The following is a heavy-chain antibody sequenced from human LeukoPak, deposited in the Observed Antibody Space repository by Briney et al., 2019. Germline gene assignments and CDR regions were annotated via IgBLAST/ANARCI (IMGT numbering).Heavy chain of an antibody. CDR3: AKKWSGDYDSSGVNDAFDI. J-gene: IGHJ3*02. CDR1: GFTFSSYE. D-gene: IGHD3-22*01. Sequence: PGGSLRLSCAASGFTFSSYEMIWVRQAPGKGLEWVSYISSSGSTIYYADSVKDRFTISRDNSKNTLYLQMNSLRAEDTAVYYCAKKWSGDYDSSGVNDAFDIWGQGTMVTVSS. CDR2: ISSSGSTI. V-gene: IGHV3-48*03.